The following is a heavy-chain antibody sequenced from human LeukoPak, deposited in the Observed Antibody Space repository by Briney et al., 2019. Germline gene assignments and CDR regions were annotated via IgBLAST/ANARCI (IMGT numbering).Heavy chain of an antibody. Sequence: PSETMSLTCTVSGGSISSGGYYWSWIRQHPGKGLEWIGYIYYSGSTYYNPSLKSRVTISVDTSKNQFSLKLSSVTAADTAVYYCAREDYGGNSGNDYWGQGTLVTVSS. J-gene: IGHJ4*02. CDR3: AREDYGGNSGNDY. V-gene: IGHV4-31*03. CDR1: GGSISSGGYY. D-gene: IGHD4-23*01. CDR2: IYYSGST.